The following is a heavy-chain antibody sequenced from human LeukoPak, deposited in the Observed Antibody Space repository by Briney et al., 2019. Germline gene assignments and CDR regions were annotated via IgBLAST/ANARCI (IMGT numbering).Heavy chain of an antibody. D-gene: IGHD2-15*01. CDR1: GGPISSGGYD. CDR3: ARFSLPRVTYSPPFEY. V-gene: IGHV4-30-2*01. J-gene: IGHJ4*02. Sequence: SETLSLTCTGSGGPISSGGYDWNWIRQPPGEGLEWIAYCQQSGITDYNPSLKSRVTVSVDRSKNQLSLKLNSVTAADTAVYYCARFSLPRVTYSPPFEYWGQGTLVTVSS. CDR2: CQQSGIT.